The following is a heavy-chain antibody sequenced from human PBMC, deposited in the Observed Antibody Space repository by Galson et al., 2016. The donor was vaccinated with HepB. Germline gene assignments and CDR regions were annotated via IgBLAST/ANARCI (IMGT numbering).Heavy chain of an antibody. V-gene: IGHV3-74*01. CDR1: GFTFSTSW. CDR3: AKGARGYLDY. Sequence: SLRLSCAVSGFTFSTSWMHWVRQAPGEGLVWVSIGNNDGSDTRYADSVKGRFTISRDNAKNTLFLQMNSLRVEDTAVYYCAKGARGYLDYWGQGTLVTVSS. J-gene: IGHJ4*02. CDR2: GNNDGSDT.